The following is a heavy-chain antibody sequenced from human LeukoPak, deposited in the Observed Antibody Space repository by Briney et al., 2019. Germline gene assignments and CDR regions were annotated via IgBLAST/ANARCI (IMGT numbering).Heavy chain of an antibody. CDR3: ARGKGYSYGFDY. V-gene: IGHV1-2*02. CDR2: INPNSGGT. CDR1: GYTFTGYY. J-gene: IGHJ4*02. D-gene: IGHD5-18*01. Sequence: ASVKVSCKASGYTFTGYYMHWVRQAPGQGLGWMGWINPNSGGTNYAQKFQGRVTMTRDTSISTAYMELSRLRSDDTAVYYCARGKGYSYGFDYWGQGTLVTVSS.